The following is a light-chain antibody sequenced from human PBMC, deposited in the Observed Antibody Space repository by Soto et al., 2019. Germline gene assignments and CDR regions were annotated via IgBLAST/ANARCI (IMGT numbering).Light chain of an antibody. CDR2: RNN. J-gene: IGLJ3*02. Sequence: QSVLTQPPSASGTPGQRVTIFCSGSSSNIGSNYVYWYQQVPGTAPKLLIYRNNQRPSGVPDRFSGSKSGTSASLAISGLRSEDEADYYCAAWDRGLGAGVFGGGTKLTVL. CDR1: SSNIGSNY. CDR3: AAWDRGLGAGV. V-gene: IGLV1-47*01.